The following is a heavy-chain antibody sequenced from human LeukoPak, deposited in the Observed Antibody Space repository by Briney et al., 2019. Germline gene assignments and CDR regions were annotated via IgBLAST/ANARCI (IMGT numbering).Heavy chain of an antibody. Sequence: GGSLRLSCAAPGFTFSSYGMHWVRQAPGKGLEWVAVISYDGSNKYYADSVKGRFTISRDNSKNTLYLQMNSLRAEDTAVYYCAGSSPSLGYYGMDVWGQGTTVTVSS. CDR3: AGSSPSLGYYGMDV. D-gene: IGHD6-6*01. CDR2: ISYDGSNK. CDR1: GFTFSSYG. J-gene: IGHJ6*02. V-gene: IGHV3-30*03.